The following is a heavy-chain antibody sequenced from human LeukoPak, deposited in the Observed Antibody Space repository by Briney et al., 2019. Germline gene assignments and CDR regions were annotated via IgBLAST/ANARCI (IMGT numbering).Heavy chain of an antibody. Sequence: TSETLSLTCTVSGGSISNYYWSWIRQPPGKGLEWIGYIYYSGGTSYNPSLKSRVTISIDTSKNQFSLKLSSVTAADTAVYYCARGPRRCSGGSCFRFYYYMDVWGKGTTVTVSS. CDR3: ARGPRRCSGGSCFRFYYYMDV. CDR1: GGSISNYY. J-gene: IGHJ6*03. V-gene: IGHV4-59*12. D-gene: IGHD2-15*01. CDR2: IYYSGGT.